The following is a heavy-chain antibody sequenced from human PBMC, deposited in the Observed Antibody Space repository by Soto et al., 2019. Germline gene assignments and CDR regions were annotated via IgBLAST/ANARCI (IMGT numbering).Heavy chain of an antibody. J-gene: IGHJ3*02. D-gene: IGHD6-6*01. CDR2: ISWNSGSI. CDR1: GFTFDDYA. CDR3: AKDIDEYSSSSAYAFDI. Sequence: ALRLSCAASGFTFDDYAMHWVRQAPGKGLEWVSGISWNSGSIGYADSVKGRFTISRDNAKNSLYLQMNSLRAEDTALYYCAKDIDEYSSSSAYAFDIWGQGTMLTVSS. V-gene: IGHV3-9*01.